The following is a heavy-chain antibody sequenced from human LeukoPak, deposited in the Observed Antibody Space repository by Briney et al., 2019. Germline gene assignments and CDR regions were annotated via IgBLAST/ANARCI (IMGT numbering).Heavy chain of an antibody. CDR3: ARDCIGCHGFDY. V-gene: IGHV1-18*01. CDR2: VSAYADNT. Sequence: ASVKVSCKASGYTFTNYGITWVRQAPGQGLEWMGWVSAYADNTSYVQKVQGRVAMTTDTSTSTAYTELRSLRSDDTAVYYCARDCIGCHGFDYWGQGTQVTVSS. J-gene: IGHJ4*02. CDR1: GYTFTNYG. D-gene: IGHD2-15*01.